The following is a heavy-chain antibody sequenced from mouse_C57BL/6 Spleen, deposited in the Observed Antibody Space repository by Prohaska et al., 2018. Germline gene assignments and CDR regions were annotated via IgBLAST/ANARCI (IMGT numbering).Heavy chain of an antibody. CDR2: IYPGSGST. V-gene: IGHV1-55*01. CDR3: ARRVYGSSYWYFDV. D-gene: IGHD1-1*01. J-gene: IGHJ1*03. Sequence: QVQLQQPGAELVKPGASVKMSCKASGYTFTSYWITWVKQRPGQGLEWIGDIYPGSGSTNYXEKFKGKAALTVGTSSSTAYMQLSSLTSEDSAVYYCARRVYGSSYWYFDVWGTGTTVTVSS. CDR1: GYTFTSYW.